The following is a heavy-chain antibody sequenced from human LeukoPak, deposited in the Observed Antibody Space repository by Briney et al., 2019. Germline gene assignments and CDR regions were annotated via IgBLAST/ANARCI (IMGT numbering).Heavy chain of an antibody. CDR2: SYFTGNP. CDR3: AGLRSTVAWASFDY. Sequence: PSETLSLTCIVSGSISSYYWTWIRQPPGKGLEWIGHSYFTGNPNYNPSLKSRVTISVDPPKSQFSLKLTSVTAADTAVYYCAGLRSTVAWASFDYWGQGILVTVSS. D-gene: IGHD4-23*01. CDR1: GSISSYY. V-gene: IGHV4-59*08. J-gene: IGHJ4*02.